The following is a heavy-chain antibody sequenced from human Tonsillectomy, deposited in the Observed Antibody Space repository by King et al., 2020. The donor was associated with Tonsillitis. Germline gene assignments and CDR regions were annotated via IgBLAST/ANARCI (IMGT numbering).Heavy chain of an antibody. D-gene: IGHD3-3*01. CDR3: ARISGYGFWSGYYTDYLYFDY. V-gene: IGHV2-26*01. CDR2: IFSNDEK. Sequence: VTLKESGPVLVKPTETLTLTCTVSGFSLSNARMGVSWIRQPPGKALEWLAHIFSNDEKSYSTSLKSRLTISKDTSKSQVVLTMTNMDPVDTATYYCARISGYGFWSGYYTDYLYFDYWGQGTLVTVSS. CDR1: GFSLSNARMG. J-gene: IGHJ4*02.